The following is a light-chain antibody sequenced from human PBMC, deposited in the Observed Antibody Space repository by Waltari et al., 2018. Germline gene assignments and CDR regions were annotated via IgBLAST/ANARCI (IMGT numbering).Light chain of an antibody. CDR2: KVS. CDR1: QSLVYPDGSTS. CDR3: MQGSYWPWT. J-gene: IGKJ1*01. V-gene: IGKV2-30*01. Sequence: DIVMTQYPLLLSVTLGQPASISCRSSQSLVYPDGSTSLNWFQLRPGQSPRRLIYKVSNRAAGVPDRFSGSGSGTEFTLKISRVEAEDVGVYFCMQGSYWPWTLGPGTKVEIK.